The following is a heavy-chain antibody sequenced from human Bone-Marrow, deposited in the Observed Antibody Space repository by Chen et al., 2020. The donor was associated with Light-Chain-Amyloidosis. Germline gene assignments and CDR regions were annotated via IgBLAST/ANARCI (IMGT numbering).Heavy chain of an antibody. V-gene: IGHV5-51*01. CDR3: ARRRDGYNFDY. D-gene: IGHD5-12*01. CDR2: IYPDDSDA. CDR1: GYTFPNYW. Sequence: EVQREQTGPEVKKPGESLKISCKGSGYTFPNYWIGWVRQMPGKGLEWMGVIYPDDSDARYSPSLEGHLPLSADKSLPTAYLQSRSLKASDTAMYYCARRRDGYNFDYWGQGTLVTVSS. J-gene: IGHJ4*02.